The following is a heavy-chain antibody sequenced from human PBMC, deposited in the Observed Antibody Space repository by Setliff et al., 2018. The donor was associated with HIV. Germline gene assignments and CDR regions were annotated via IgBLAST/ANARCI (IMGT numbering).Heavy chain of an antibody. D-gene: IGHD6-25*01. CDR1: GYSFTSYW. CDR2: IYPGDSDT. CDR3: VRYTGAAAGYIDH. Sequence: GESLKISCKGSGYSFTSYWIGWVRQMPGKGLEWMGIIYPGDSDTRYSPSFQGQVTISADKSISTAYLDWASLKASDTAMYYCVRYTGAAAGYIDHWGQGTLVTVSS. J-gene: IGHJ4*02. V-gene: IGHV5-51*01.